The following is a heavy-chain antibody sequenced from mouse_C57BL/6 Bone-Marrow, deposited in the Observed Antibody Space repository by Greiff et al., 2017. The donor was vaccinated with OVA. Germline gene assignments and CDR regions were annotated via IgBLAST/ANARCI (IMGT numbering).Heavy chain of an antibody. CDR3: TPHGSRGY. CDR1: GFNIKDDY. J-gene: IGHJ2*01. Sequence: EVQRVESGAELVRPGASVKLSCTASGFNIKDDYMHWVKQRPEQGLEWIGWIDPENGDTEYASKFQGKATITADTSSNTAYLQLSSLTSEDTAVYYCTPHGSRGYWGQGTTLTVSS. D-gene: IGHD1-1*01. V-gene: IGHV14-4*01. CDR2: IDPENGDT.